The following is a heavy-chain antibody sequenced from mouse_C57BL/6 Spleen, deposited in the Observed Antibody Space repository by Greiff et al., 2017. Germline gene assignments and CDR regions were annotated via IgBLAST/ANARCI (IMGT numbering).Heavy chain of an antibody. CDR3: AREELGYSNYEGLGDY. V-gene: IGHV3-6*01. Sequence: EVQLQESGPGLVKPSQSLSLTCSVTGYSITSGYYWNWIRQFPGNKLEWMGYISYDGSNNYNPSLKNRISITRDTSKNQFFLKLNSVTTEDTATYYCAREELGYSNYEGLGDYWGQGTTLTVSS. J-gene: IGHJ2*01. CDR1: GYSITSGYY. CDR2: ISYDGSN. D-gene: IGHD2-5*01.